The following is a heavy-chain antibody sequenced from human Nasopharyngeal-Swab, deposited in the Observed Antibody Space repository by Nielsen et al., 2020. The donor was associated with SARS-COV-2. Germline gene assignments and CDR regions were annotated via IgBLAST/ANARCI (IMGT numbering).Heavy chain of an antibody. V-gene: IGHV3-7*01. CDR2: IKQDGSEK. J-gene: IGHJ4*02. Sequence: GESLKISCAASGFTFSSYWMSWVRQAPGKGLERVANIKQDGSEKYYVDSVKGRFTISRDNAKNSLYLQMNSLRAEDTAVYYCARGSGGNSFRWVLGKTPAYYFDYWGQGTLVTVSS. CDR1: GFTFSSYW. D-gene: IGHD4-23*01. CDR3: ARGSGGNSFRWVLGKTPAYYFDY.